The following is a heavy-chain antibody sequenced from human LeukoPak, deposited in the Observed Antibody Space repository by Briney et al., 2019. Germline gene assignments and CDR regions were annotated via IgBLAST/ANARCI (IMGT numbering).Heavy chain of an antibody. J-gene: IGHJ3*02. Sequence: GGSLRLSCAASEFTVTSNYMSWVRQAPGKGLEWVAVIWYDESIQYYADSVKGRFTISRDNSKNTLYLQMNSLRAEDTAVYYCARAGPWALDIWGQGTMVTVSS. CDR2: IWYDESIQ. CDR3: ARAGPWALDI. CDR1: EFTVTSNY. V-gene: IGHV3-33*08.